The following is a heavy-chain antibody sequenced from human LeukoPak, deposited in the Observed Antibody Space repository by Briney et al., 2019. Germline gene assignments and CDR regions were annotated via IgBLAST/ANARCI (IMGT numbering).Heavy chain of an antibody. Sequence: GGSLRLSCAASGFTVSSNYMSWVRQAPGKGLEWVAVISYDGSNKYYADSVKGRFTISRDNSKNTLYLQMNSLRAEDTAVYYCVRQRRYYFDYWGQGTLVTVSS. J-gene: IGHJ4*02. CDR1: GFTVSSNY. D-gene: IGHD6-25*01. CDR3: VRQRRYYFDY. CDR2: ISYDGSNK. V-gene: IGHV3-30*03.